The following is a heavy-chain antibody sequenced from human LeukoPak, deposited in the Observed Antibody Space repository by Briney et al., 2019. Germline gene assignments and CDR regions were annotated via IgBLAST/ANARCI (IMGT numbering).Heavy chain of an antibody. D-gene: IGHD6-13*01. CDR2: IKQDGSEK. CDR3: ACSRTFDY. V-gene: IGHV3-7*03. Sequence: GGSLRLSCAASGFTFSSYWMTWVRKAPGKGLEWVANIKQDGSEKYYVDSVKGRFTISRDNAKTSLYLQMNSLIAEDTAVYYCACSRTFDYWGQGTLVTVSS. CDR1: GFTFSSYW. J-gene: IGHJ4*02.